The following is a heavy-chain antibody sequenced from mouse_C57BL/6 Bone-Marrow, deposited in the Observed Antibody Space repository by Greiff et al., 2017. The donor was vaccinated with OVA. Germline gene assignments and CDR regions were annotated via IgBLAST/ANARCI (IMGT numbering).Heavy chain of an antibody. CDR1: GYTFTDYN. J-gene: IGHJ4*01. V-gene: IGHV1-18*01. CDR2: INPNNGGT. D-gene: IGHD1-1*01. CDR3: ARSCHYYGSSPLYYYAMDY. Sequence: VQLQQSGPELVKPGASVKIPCKASGYTFTDYNMDWVKQSHGKSLEWIGDINPNNGGTIYNQKFKGKATLTVDKSSSTAYMELRSLTSEDTTVYYWARSCHYYGSSPLYYYAMDYWGQGTSVTVSS.